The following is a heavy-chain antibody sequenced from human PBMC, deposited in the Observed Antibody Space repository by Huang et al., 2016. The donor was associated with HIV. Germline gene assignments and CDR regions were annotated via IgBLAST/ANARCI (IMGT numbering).Heavy chain of an antibody. V-gene: IGHV2-5*02. CDR3: AHRQTYDFWSGSFDS. J-gene: IGHJ4*02. Sequence: QITLKESGPTLVKPTQTLTLTCTFSGFSITTDGAGVGWIRQPPGKALEWLALIFWDDDKRDSPSLKNRRSITKDTSKNQVFLTMTNMDPVDTATYFCAHRQTYDFWSGSFDSWGQGTLVTVSS. CDR2: IFWDDDK. D-gene: IGHD3-3*01. CDR1: GFSITTDGAG.